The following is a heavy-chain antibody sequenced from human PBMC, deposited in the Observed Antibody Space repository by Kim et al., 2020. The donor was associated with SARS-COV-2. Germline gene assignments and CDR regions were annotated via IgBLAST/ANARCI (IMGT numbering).Heavy chain of an antibody. V-gene: IGHV3-33*06. J-gene: IGHJ4*01. CDR1: GFTFSSYA. Sequence: GGSLRLSCAASGFTFSSYAMHWVRQAPGKGLEWVAVIWYDGSNKYYADSVKGRFTISRDNSKNTLYLQMNSLRAEDTAVYYCAKLVEGWSNVTPLDYWG. CDR2: IWYDGSNK. CDR3: AKLVEGWSNVTPLDY. D-gene: IGHD6-19*01.